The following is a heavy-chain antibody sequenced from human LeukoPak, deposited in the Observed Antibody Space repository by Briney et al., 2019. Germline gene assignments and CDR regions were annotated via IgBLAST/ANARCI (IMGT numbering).Heavy chain of an antibody. CDR1: GGSISSSSYY. V-gene: IGHV4-39*01. CDR3: ASRIAAAVGDWFDP. J-gene: IGHJ5*02. Sequence: PSETLSLTCTVSGGSISSSSYYWGWIRQPPGKGLEWIGSIYYSGSTYYNPSLKSRVTISVDTSKNQFSLKLSSVTAADTAVYYCASRIAAAVGDWFDPWAREPWSPSPQ. CDR2: IYYSGST. D-gene: IGHD6-13*01.